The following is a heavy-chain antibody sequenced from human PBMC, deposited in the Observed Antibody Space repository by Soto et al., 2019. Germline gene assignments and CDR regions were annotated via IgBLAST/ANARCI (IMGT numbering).Heavy chain of an antibody. Sequence: SETLSLTCTVSGGSISSYYWSWIRQPAGKGLEWIGRIYTSGSTNYNPSLKSRVTMSVDTSKNQFSLKLSSVTAADTAVYYCARDPPISRDTMVRGVTYYGMDVWGQGTTVT. J-gene: IGHJ6*02. CDR3: ARDPPISRDTMVRGVTYYGMDV. D-gene: IGHD3-10*01. CDR1: GGSISSYY. V-gene: IGHV4-4*07. CDR2: IYTSGST.